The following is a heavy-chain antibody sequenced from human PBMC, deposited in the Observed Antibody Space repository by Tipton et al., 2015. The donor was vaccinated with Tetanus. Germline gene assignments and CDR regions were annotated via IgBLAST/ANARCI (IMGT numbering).Heavy chain of an antibody. CDR1: GFIFSSYG. CDR2: SWYDGTDK. V-gene: IGHV3-33*01. D-gene: IGHD2-15*01. Sequence: SLRLSCAASGFIFSSYGIHWVRQAPGKGLEWVAVSWYDGTDKYYADSVKGRFTISRDNSKNTLYLQMNSLRAEDTAVYCCAREADCSGGSCFSGAFDNWGQGTQVTVSS. J-gene: IGHJ4*02. CDR3: AREADCSGGSCFSGAFDN.